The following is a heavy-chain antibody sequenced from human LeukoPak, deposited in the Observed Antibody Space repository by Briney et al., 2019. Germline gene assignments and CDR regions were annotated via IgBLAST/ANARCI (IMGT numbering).Heavy chain of an antibody. D-gene: IGHD3-16*01. CDR1: GFTFSSYA. Sequence: PGGSLRLSCAASGFTFSSYAMHWVRQAPDKGLEWVAVISYDGSDKYYADSVKGRFTISRDNSKNTLYLQMNSLRPEDTAVYYCAKDLSSGGGYDWGQGTLVTVSS. V-gene: IGHV3-30-3*01. J-gene: IGHJ4*02. CDR2: ISYDGSDK. CDR3: AKDLSSGGGYD.